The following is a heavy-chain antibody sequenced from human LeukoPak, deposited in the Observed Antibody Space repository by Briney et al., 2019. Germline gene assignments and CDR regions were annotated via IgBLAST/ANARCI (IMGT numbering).Heavy chain of an antibody. CDR3: ARESFAARWD. V-gene: IGHV3-7*01. Sequence: GGTLRLSCAASGFTFSRYWMSWVRQAPGKGLEWVANIKQDGSQKSYVDSVKGRFTISRDNANNLLYLQMNSLRAEDAAVYYCARESFAARWDWGQGTLVTVSS. D-gene: IGHD6-6*01. CDR1: GFTFSRYW. CDR2: IKQDGSQK. J-gene: IGHJ4*02.